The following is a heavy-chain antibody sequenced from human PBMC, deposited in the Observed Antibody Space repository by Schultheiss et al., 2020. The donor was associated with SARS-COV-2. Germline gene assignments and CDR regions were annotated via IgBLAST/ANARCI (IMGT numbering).Heavy chain of an antibody. CDR3: ATLPQQLGYYYGMDV. Sequence: ASVKVSCKASGYTFTSYYMHWVRQAPGQGLEWMGWINPNSGNTGYAQKFQGRVTMTRDTSISTAYMELSRLRSDDTAVYYCATLPQQLGYYYGMDVWGQGTTVTVSS. D-gene: IGHD6-13*01. J-gene: IGHJ6*02. CDR2: INPNSGNT. CDR1: GYTFTSYY. V-gene: IGHV1-2*02.